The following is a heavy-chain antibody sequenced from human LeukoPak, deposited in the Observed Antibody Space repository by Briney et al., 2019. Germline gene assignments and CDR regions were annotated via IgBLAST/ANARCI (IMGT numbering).Heavy chain of an antibody. CDR2: IYYSGST. J-gene: IGHJ3*02. CDR1: GGSISSSSYY. V-gene: IGHV4-39*01. D-gene: IGHD5-12*01. CDR3: ARQGTRLXHXXXXXYXAXDI. Sequence: SETLSLTCTVSGGSISSSSYYWGWIRQPPGKGLEWIGSIYYSGSTYYNPSLKSRVTISVDTSKNQFSLKLSSVTAADTAVYYCARQGTRLXHXXXXXYXAXDIWXXGTMVTV.